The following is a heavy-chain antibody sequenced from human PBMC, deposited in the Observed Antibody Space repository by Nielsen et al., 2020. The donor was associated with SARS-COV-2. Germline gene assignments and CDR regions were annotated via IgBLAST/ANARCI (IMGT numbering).Heavy chain of an antibody. J-gene: IGHJ5*02. CDR2: INHSGST. V-gene: IGHV4-34*01. CDR3: ARVGRRFGESP. CDR1: GGSFSGYY. D-gene: IGHD3-10*01. Sequence: SETLSLTCAVYGGSFSGYYWSWIRQPPGKGLEWIGEINHSGSTNYNPSLKSRVTISVDTSKNQFSLKLSSVAAADTAVYYCARVGRRFGESPWGQGTLVTVS.